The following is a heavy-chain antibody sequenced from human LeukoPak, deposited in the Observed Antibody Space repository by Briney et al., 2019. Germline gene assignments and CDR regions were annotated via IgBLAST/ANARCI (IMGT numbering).Heavy chain of an antibody. CDR1: GGSFSGYY. D-gene: IGHD1-26*01. J-gene: IGHJ4*02. V-gene: IGHV4-34*01. CDR2: INHSGST. Sequence: PSETLSLTCAVYGGSFSGYYWSWIRQPPGKGLEWIGEINHSGSTNYNPSLKSRVTISVDTSKNQFSLKLSSVTAADTAVYYCARGTSHSGSYWFDYWGQGTLVTVSS. CDR3: ARGTSHSGSYWFDY.